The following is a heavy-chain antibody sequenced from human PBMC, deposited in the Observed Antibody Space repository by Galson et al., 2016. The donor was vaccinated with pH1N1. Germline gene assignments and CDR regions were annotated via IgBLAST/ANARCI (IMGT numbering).Heavy chain of an antibody. CDR3: GRNPAFVGGAIDI. D-gene: IGHD2-15*01. CDR1: GFSLSTSGMR. Sequence: PALVKPTQTLTLTSTFSGFSLSTSGMRVSWIRQPPGKALEWLARIEWDDDKFYSTSLKTRLSISKDTSKNQVVLTMTNMDPEDTATYYCGRNPAFVGGAIDIWGRGTLVTVSS. V-gene: IGHV2-70*04. J-gene: IGHJ3*02. CDR2: IEWDDDK.